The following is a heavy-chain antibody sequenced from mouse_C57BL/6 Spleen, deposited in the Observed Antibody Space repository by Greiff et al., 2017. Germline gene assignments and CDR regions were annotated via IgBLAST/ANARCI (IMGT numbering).Heavy chain of an antibody. CDR1: GYTFTSYG. J-gene: IGHJ4*01. CDR2: IYPRSGNT. Sequence: QVQLQQSGAELARPGASVKLSCKASGYTFTSYGISWVKQRTGQGLEWIGEIYPRSGNTYYNEKFKGKATLTAGKSSSTAYMELRSLTSEDSAVYFCALDTTVVATDYAMDYWGQGTSVTVSS. V-gene: IGHV1-81*01. CDR3: ALDTTVVATDYAMDY. D-gene: IGHD1-1*01.